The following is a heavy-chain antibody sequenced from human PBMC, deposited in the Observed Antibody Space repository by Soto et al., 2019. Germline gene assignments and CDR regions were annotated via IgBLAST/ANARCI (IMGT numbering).Heavy chain of an antibody. V-gene: IGHV4-39*01. CDR3: ARRTPLYCSGGSCYNYGMDV. Sequence: SETLALTGTVSGGSIGSSSYYWGWIRQPPGKGLEWIGSIDYSGSTYYNPSLKSRVTISVGTSKNQFSLKLSSVTAADTAVYYCARRTPLYCSGGSCYNYGMDVWGQGTTVT. J-gene: IGHJ6*02. CDR2: IDYSGST. CDR1: GGSIGSSSYY. D-gene: IGHD2-15*01.